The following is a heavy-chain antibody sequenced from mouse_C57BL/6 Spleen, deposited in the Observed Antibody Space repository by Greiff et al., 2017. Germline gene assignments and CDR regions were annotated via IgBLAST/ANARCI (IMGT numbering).Heavy chain of an antibody. J-gene: IGHJ4*01. D-gene: IGHD2-2*01. CDR3: ARVAHGYDVYYAMDY. CDR1: GYAFSSYW. Sequence: QVQLQQSGAELVKPGASVKISCKASGYAFSSYWMNWVKQRPGKGLEWIGQIYPGDGDTNYNGKFKGKATLTADKSSSTAYMQLSSLTSEDSAVYFCARVAHGYDVYYAMDYGGQGTSATVSS. V-gene: IGHV1-80*01. CDR2: IYPGDGDT.